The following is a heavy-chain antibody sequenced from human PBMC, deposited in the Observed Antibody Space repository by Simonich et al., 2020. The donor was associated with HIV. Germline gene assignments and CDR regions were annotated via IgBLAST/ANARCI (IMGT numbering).Heavy chain of an antibody. J-gene: IGHJ4*02. Sequence: QVQLQQWGAGLLKPSETLSLTCAVYGGSFSGYYWSWIRQPQGKGLEWFGEINHSGITNYKSSLNSRATISVDKSKNQFSLKLSSVTAADTAIYYCARRDRELILYFDYWGQGNLVTVSS. CDR2: INHSGIT. V-gene: IGHV4-34*01. CDR3: ARRDRELILYFDY. D-gene: IGHD3-3*01. CDR1: GGSFSGYY.